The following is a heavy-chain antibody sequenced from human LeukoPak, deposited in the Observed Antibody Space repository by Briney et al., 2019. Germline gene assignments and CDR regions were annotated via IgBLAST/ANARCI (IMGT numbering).Heavy chain of an antibody. Sequence: PGGSLRLSCAASGFTFSDYYMSWVRQAPGKGLEWVSAISGNGGSTYYADSVKGRFTISRDNSKNTLYLQMNSLRAEDTAVYYCAKFRPITSVAGTIFHYWGQGALVTVSS. CDR2: ISGNGGST. CDR1: GFTFSDYY. J-gene: IGHJ4*02. D-gene: IGHD6-19*01. CDR3: AKFRPITSVAGTIFHY. V-gene: IGHV3-23*01.